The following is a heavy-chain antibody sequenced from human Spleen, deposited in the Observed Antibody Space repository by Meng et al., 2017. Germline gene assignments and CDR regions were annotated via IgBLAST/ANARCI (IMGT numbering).Heavy chain of an antibody. CDR2: ISGSGSAK. Sequence: GGSLRLSCAASGFTFSSYEMNWVRQAPGKGLEWLSYISGSGSAKYYVDSVKGRFTISRDNAKNSLNLQMNSLRAGDTAVYYCARGLTGDGDVFDIWGQGTVVTVSS. CDR3: ARGLTGDGDVFDI. CDR1: GFTFSSYE. J-gene: IGHJ3*02. D-gene: IGHD7-27*01. V-gene: IGHV3-48*03.